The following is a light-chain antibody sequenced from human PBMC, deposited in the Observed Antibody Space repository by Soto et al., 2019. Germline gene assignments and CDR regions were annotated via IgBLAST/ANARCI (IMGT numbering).Light chain of an antibody. V-gene: IGKV3-20*01. Sequence: TLSLSPGERATLSCRASQSVSNNYLAWYQQKPGQAPRLLIYVASNRATGIPDRFSGSGSGTDFTLTISRLEPEDFAVYYGQQYGSSGTFGQGTKVDIK. CDR3: QQYGSSGT. CDR2: VAS. CDR1: QSVSNNY. J-gene: IGKJ1*01.